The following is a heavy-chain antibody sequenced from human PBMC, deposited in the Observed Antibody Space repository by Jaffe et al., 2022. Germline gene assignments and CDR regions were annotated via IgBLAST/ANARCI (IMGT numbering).Heavy chain of an antibody. Sequence: EVQLVESGGGLVQPGRSLRLSCTASGFTFGDYAMSWVRQAPGKGLEWVGFIRSKAYGGTTEYAASVKGRFTISRDDSKSIAYLQMNSLKTEDTAVYYCTREQLYYYDSSENAFDIWGQGTMVTVSS. J-gene: IGHJ3*02. CDR1: GFTFGDYA. CDR3: TREQLYYYDSSENAFDI. V-gene: IGHV3-49*04. D-gene: IGHD3-22*01. CDR2: IRSKAYGGTT.